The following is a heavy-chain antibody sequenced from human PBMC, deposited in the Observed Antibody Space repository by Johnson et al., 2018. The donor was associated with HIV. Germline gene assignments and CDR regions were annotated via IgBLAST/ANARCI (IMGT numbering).Heavy chain of an antibody. CDR2: IWYDGSNR. D-gene: IGHD6-13*01. CDR1: GFTFSSYG. J-gene: IGHJ3*02. CDR3: ARVRSSSAYAFDI. Sequence: HVQLVESGGGVVQPGRSLRVSCAASGFTFSSYGMHWVRQAPGKGLEWVAVIWYDGSNRYYADSVKGRFTISRDNSKNTLYLQMNSLRAEDTAVYYCARVRSSSAYAFDIWGQGTMVTVSS. V-gene: IGHV3-33*01.